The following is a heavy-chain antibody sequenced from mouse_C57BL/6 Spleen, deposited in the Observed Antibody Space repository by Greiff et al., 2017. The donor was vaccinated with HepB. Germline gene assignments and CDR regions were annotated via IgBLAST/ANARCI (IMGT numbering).Heavy chain of an antibody. CDR2: INPSNGGT. CDR3: ARSGEWYYFDY. CDR1: GYTFTSYW. Sequence: QVQLQQSGAELVRPGTSVKLSCKASGYTFTSYWMHWVKQRPGQGLEWIGNINPSNGGTNYNEKFKSKATLTVDKSSSTAYMQLSSLTAEDSAVYYCARSGEWYYFDYWGQGTTLTVSS. J-gene: IGHJ2*01. D-gene: IGHD1-1*02. V-gene: IGHV1-53*01.